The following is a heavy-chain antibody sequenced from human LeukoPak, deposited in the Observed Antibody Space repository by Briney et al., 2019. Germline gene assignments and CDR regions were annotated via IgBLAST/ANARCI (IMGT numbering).Heavy chain of an antibody. CDR1: GGTFSSYA. J-gene: IGHJ4*02. Sequence: VKVSCKASGGTFSSYAISWVRQAPGQGLEWMGGIIPIFGTANYAQKFQGRVTITADESTSTAYMELSSLRSEDTAVYYCARGEDTVVTPFGWAKGHFDYWGQGTLVTVSS. V-gene: IGHV1-69*01. CDR2: IIPIFGTA. D-gene: IGHD4-23*01. CDR3: ARGEDTVVTPFGWAKGHFDY.